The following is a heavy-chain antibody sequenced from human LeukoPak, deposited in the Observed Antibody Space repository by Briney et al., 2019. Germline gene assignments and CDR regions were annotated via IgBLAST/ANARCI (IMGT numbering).Heavy chain of an antibody. CDR1: GGSISSYY. D-gene: IGHD2-15*01. Sequence: SETLSLTCAVSGGSISSYYWSWIRQPPGKGLEWIGYIYYSGSTNYNPSLKSRVTISVDTSKNQFSLKLSSVTAADTAVYYCAREVVIAATYDYWGQGTLVTVSS. J-gene: IGHJ4*02. CDR2: IYYSGST. V-gene: IGHV4-59*01. CDR3: AREVVIAATYDY.